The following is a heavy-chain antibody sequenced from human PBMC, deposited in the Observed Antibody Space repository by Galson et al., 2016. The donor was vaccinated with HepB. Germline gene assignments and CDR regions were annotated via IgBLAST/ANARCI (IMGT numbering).Heavy chain of an antibody. D-gene: IGHD6-6*01. CDR2: IDTNGKTT. J-gene: IGHJ4*02. CDR1: GSAPGFIFSTYA. V-gene: IGHV3-64D*06. Sequence: SLRLSCAASGSAPGFIFSTYAIHWVRQAPGKGLAYVSAIDTNGKTTSYASSVKGRSSISRDNSKNTVYLQMSSLTSDDTAVYYCVKGGGRPAFDYWGQGTLVTVSS. CDR3: VKGGGRPAFDY.